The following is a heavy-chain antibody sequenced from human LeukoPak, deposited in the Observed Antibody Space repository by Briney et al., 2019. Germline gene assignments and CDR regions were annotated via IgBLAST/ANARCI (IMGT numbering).Heavy chain of an antibody. V-gene: IGHV3-30-3*01. Sequence: GGSLRLSCAASGFXFSSYAMHWVRQAPGKGLEWVAVISYDGSSKYYADSVEGRFTISRDNSKNTLYLQMNSLRAEDTAVYYCARSLDYGDYVERDDAFDIWGQGTMVTVSS. D-gene: IGHD4-17*01. J-gene: IGHJ3*02. CDR1: GFXFSSYA. CDR3: ARSLDYGDYVERDDAFDI. CDR2: ISYDGSSK.